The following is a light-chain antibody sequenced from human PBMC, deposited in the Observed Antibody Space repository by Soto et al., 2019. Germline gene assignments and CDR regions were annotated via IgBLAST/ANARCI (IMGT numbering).Light chain of an antibody. Sequence: QSVLTQPPSASGSPGQSVTISCTGTSSDIGGYDYVSRYQQHPGKAPQLMIYEVNKRPSGVPDRFSGSKSGNTASLTVSGLQAEDEADYYCNSYAGSNNVAFGGGTKLTVL. CDR1: SSDIGGYDY. J-gene: IGLJ2*01. CDR2: EVN. V-gene: IGLV2-8*01. CDR3: NSYAGSNNVA.